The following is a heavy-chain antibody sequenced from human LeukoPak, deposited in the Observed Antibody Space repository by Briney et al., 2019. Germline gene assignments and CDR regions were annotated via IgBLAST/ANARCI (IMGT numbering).Heavy chain of an antibody. J-gene: IGHJ4*02. V-gene: IGHV3-23*01. CDR3: AKSVGAAGGYFDY. D-gene: IGHD3-16*01. CDR1: GFTFSSYA. CDR2: ISGSGGST. Sequence: GGSLRLSCAASGFTFSSYAMSWVRQAPGKGLEWVSAISGSGGSTYYADSVKGRFTISRDNSKNTLYLQMNSLRDEDTAVYYCAKSVGAAGGYFDYWGQGTLVTVSS.